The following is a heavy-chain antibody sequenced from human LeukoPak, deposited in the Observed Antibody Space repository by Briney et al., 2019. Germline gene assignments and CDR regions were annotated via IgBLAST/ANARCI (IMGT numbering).Heavy chain of an antibody. CDR2: INGSGGST. J-gene: IGHJ3*02. V-gene: IGHV3-23*01. Sequence: GGSLRLSCAASGFTFSSYAMSWVRQAPGKGLEWVSAINGSGGSTYYADSVKGRFTISRDNSKNTLYLQMNSLRAEDTAVYYCAKGSGFILGAFDIWGQGTMVTVSS. CDR1: GFTFSSYA. CDR3: AKGSGFILGAFDI. D-gene: IGHD1-26*01.